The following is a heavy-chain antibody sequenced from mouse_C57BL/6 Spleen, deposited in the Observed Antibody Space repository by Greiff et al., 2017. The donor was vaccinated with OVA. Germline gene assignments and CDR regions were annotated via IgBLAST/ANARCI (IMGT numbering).Heavy chain of an antibody. D-gene: IGHD4-1*01. CDR2: ISSGSSTI. Sequence: EVQLVESGGGLVKPGGSLKLSCAASGFTFSDYGMHWVRQAPEKGLEWVACISSGSSTIYYADTVKGRFTISRDNAKNTLFLQMTSLRSEDTAMYYCARPGLGHYFDYWGQGTTLSVST. CDR1: GFTFSDYG. V-gene: IGHV5-17*01. J-gene: IGHJ2*01. CDR3: ARPGLGHYFDY.